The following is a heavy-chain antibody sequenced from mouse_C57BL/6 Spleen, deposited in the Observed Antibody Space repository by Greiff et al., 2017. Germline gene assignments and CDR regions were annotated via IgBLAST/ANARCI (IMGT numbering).Heavy chain of an antibody. V-gene: IGHV1-69*02. CDR1: GYTFTSYW. CDR2: IDPSDGYT. J-gene: IGHJ4*01. D-gene: IGHD2-3*01. CDR3: ARRSDGYYGRAMDD. Sequence: QVQLQQPGAELVKPGASVKLSCKASGYTFTSYWMHWVKQRPGQGLEWIGEIDPSDGYTNYNQKFKGKATLTVDKSSSTAYMQLSSLTSEDSAVYYGARRSDGYYGRAMDDWGQGTSVTVSA.